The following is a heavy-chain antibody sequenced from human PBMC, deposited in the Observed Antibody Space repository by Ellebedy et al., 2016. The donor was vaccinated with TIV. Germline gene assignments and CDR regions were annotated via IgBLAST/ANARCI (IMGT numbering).Heavy chain of an antibody. V-gene: IGHV3-23*01. D-gene: IGHD3-10*01. CDR1: GFTFSSYA. CDR3: AKGALWFGEIDAFDV. Sequence: GGSLRLXXAASGFTFSSYAMSWVRQAPGKGLEWLSTISDSTYTTYYAYSVRGRFTISRDNSKNTLYLHMSSLRVEDTSVYYCAKGALWFGEIDAFDVWGQGTMVTVSS. J-gene: IGHJ3*01. CDR2: ISDSTYTT.